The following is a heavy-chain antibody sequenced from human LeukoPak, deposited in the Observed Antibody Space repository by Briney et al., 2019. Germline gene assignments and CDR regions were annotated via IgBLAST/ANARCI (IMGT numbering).Heavy chain of an antibody. CDR2: INPNSGGT. V-gene: IGHV1-2*02. Sequence: ASVKDTCMATRYTFTAYLVHCVRQAPGQGLEWMGWINPNSGGTNHAQKFQGRVTMTRDTSISTAYMELSRLRSECTAMYYCASDRALDADDYYRLNYFDLWGQGTLVTVSS. CDR1: RYTFTAYL. D-gene: IGHD3-10*01. J-gene: IGHJ4*02. CDR3: ASDRALDADDYYRLNYFDL.